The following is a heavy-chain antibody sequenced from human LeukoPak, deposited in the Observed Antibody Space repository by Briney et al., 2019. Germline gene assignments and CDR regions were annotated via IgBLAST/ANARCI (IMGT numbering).Heavy chain of an antibody. CDR2: IKTISEGGTT. V-gene: IGHV3-15*01. D-gene: IGHD3-16*01. Sequence: GGSLRLSCAASGFSLSGDWMIWVRQAPGKGLEWVARIKTISEGGTTGYPAPAKGRSTISRADSHNTLYLQMNSLKTEDTALYYCTTMGASWGQGTLVTVSS. CDR1: GFSLSGDW. CDR3: TTMGAS. J-gene: IGHJ5*02.